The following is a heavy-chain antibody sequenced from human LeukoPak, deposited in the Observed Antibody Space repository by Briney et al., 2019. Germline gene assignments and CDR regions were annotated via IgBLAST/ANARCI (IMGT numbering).Heavy chain of an antibody. CDR3: AKKDGGSYCFDY. D-gene: IGHD1-26*01. J-gene: IGHJ4*02. V-gene: IGHV3-23*01. CDR1: GFTFSSYA. CDR2: ISGSGGNT. Sequence: GGSLRLSCAASGFTFSSYAMSWVRQAPGKGLEWVSAISGSGGNTYYADSVKGRFTISRDNSKNTLFLQMNSLRAEDTAVYYCAKKDGGSYCFDYWGQGSLVTVSS.